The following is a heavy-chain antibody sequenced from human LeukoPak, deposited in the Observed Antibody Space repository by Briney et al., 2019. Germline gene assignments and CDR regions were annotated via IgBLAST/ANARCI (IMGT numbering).Heavy chain of an antibody. CDR3: AARPRMPPRFDY. V-gene: IGHV3-30-3*01. J-gene: IGHJ4*02. CDR2: ISYDGSNK. Sequence: GGSLRLSCAASGFTFSSYAMHWVRQAPGKGLEWVAVISYDGSNKYYADSVKGRFTISRDNSKNTLYLQMNSLRAEDTAIYYCAARPRMPPRFDYWGQGTLVTVSS. D-gene: IGHD2-2*01. CDR1: GFTFSSYA.